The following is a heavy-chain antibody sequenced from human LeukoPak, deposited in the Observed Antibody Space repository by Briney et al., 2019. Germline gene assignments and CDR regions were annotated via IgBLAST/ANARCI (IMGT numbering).Heavy chain of an antibody. J-gene: IGHJ4*02. Sequence: PGGSLRLSCAASGFTFSNSAMYWVRQAPGKGLEHVSVISTDGSRIYYADSVKGRFTISRDNSKNTLYLQMGSLRAEDMAVYYCTRGLAISTSGWYDTFDYWGQGALVTVSS. CDR3: TRGLAISTSGWYDTFDY. CDR1: GFTFSNSA. CDR2: ISTDGSRI. D-gene: IGHD6-19*01. V-gene: IGHV3-64*02.